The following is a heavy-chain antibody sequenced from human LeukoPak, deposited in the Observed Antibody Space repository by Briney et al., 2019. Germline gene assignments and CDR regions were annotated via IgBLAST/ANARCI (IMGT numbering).Heavy chain of an antibody. Sequence: SETLSLTCAVYGGSFSGYYWSWIRQPPGKGLEWIGEINHSGSTNYNPSLKSRVTISVDTSKNQFSLKLSSVTAADTAVYYCARESTMVRGVIIVRGNDCFDYWGQGTLVTVSS. V-gene: IGHV4-34*01. CDR2: INHSGST. D-gene: IGHD3-10*01. J-gene: IGHJ4*02. CDR1: GGSFSGYY. CDR3: ARESTMVRGVIIVRGNDCFDY.